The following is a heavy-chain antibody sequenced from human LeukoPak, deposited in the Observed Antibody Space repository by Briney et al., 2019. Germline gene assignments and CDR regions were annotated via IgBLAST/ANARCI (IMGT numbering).Heavy chain of an antibody. V-gene: IGHV4-34*01. D-gene: IGHD3-3*01. CDR1: GGSFSGYY. CDR3: ARGPPRITIFGVVIIPPYYFDY. CDR2: INHSGST. J-gene: IGHJ4*02. Sequence: SETLSLTCAVYGGSFSGYYWSWIRRPPGKGLEWIGEINHSGSTNYNPSLKSRVTISVDTSKNQFSLKLSSVTAADTAVYYCARGPPRITIFGVVIIPPYYFDYWGQGTLVTVSS.